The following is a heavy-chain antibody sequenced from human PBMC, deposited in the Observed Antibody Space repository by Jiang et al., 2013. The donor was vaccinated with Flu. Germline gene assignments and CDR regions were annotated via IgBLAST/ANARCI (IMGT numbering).Heavy chain of an antibody. V-gene: IGHV4-39*01. CDR1: GGSISGTTFY. CDR2: IYYSGRT. D-gene: IGHD3-22*01. Sequence: LLKPSETLSLTCTVSGGSISGTTFYWGWIRQPPGKGLEWIGSIYYSGRTYYNPSLKSRVTVSVDTSKMQSSLQLSSVTAADTAVYYCASEPITYYDDGRGYYTRDYWGQGTLVTVS. J-gene: IGHJ4*02. CDR3: ASEPITYYDDGRGYYTRDY.